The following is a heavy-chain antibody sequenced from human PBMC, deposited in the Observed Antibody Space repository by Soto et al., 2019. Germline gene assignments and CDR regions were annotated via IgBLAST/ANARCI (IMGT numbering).Heavy chain of an antibody. CDR2: ISAYNGNT. Sequence: ASVKVSCKASGYTFTSYGISWVRQAPGQGLEWMGWISAYNGNTNYAQKLQGRVTMTTDTSTSTAYMELRSLRSDDTAVYYCAITTYCSGGSCYSKKFDPWGQGTRVTVSS. V-gene: IGHV1-18*04. J-gene: IGHJ5*02. CDR3: AITTYCSGGSCYSKKFDP. CDR1: GYTFTSYG. D-gene: IGHD2-15*01.